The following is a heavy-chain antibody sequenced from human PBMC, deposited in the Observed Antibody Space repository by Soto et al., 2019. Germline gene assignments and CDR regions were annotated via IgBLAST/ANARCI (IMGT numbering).Heavy chain of an antibody. J-gene: IGHJ4*02. CDR1: GYTFTSYG. V-gene: IGHV1-18*01. D-gene: IGHD6-13*01. CDR3: AIEGIAAAGIRVVHTRDLDY. CDR2: ISAYNGNT. Sequence: QVQLVQSGAEVKKPGASVKVSCKASGYTFTSYGISWVRQAPGQGLQWMGWISAYNGNTNYAQKLQGRVTMTTDTSTSKAYMELRSLRSDDTAVYYGAIEGIAAAGIRVVHTRDLDYGGQGTLVTVSS.